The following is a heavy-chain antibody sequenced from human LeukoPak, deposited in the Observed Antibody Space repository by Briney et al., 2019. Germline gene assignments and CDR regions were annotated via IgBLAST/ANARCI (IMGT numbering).Heavy chain of an antibody. J-gene: IGHJ4*02. V-gene: IGHV3-21*01. D-gene: IGHD4-23*01. CDR1: GFTFSSYS. CDR2: ITSSSSYI. CDR3: ATNPRWLDPFDY. Sequence: GGSRRLSCAASGFTFSSYSMNWVRQAPAKGLEWVSSITSSSSYIHYADSVKGRFTISRDNAKNSLYLQMNSLRAEDTAVYYCATNPRWLDPFDYWGQGTLVTVSS.